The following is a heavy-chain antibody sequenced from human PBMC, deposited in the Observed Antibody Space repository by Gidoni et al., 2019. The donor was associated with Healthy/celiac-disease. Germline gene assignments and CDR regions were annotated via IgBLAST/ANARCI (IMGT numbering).Heavy chain of an antibody. CDR1: GFTFSSYG. V-gene: IGHV3-33*01. J-gene: IGHJ4*02. CDR2: IWYDGSNK. D-gene: IGHD1-26*01. Sequence: QVQLVESGGGGVQPGRSLRLSWAASGFTFSSYGMHWVRQAPGKGLEWVAVIWYDGSNKSYADSVKGRFTISRDNSKNTLYLQMNSLRAGDTAVYYCARDEGEGLPGNYWGQGTLVTVSS. CDR3: ARDEGEGLPGNY.